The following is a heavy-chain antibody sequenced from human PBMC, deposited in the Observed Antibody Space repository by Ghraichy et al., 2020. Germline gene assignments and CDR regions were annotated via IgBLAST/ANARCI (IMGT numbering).Heavy chain of an antibody. Sequence: GGSLRLSCAGSGFTLSSNYMSWVRQAPGKGLEWVSVIYSGGSTYYADSVKGRFSISRDNSKNTLYLQMNSLRAEDTAVYYCARDKYGNNPFDYWGQGTLVTVSS. V-gene: IGHV3-53*01. CDR3: ARDKYGNNPFDY. J-gene: IGHJ4*02. CDR1: GFTLSSNY. CDR2: IYSGGST. D-gene: IGHD1-14*01.